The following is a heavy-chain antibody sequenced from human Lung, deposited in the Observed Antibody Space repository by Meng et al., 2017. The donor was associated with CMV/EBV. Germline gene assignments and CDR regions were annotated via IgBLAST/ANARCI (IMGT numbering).Heavy chain of an antibody. V-gene: IGHV3-74*01. CDR1: FSDYW. Sequence: FSDYWMHWVRQVPGKGLEWVSRIKSDGTNTNYADYVKGRFTISRDNAQNTLYLQMSSLGAEDTAVYFCARGWDSSGSEGRQDLAFDHWGQGTLVTVSS. CDR3: ARGWDSSGSEGRQDLAFDH. D-gene: IGHD3-22*01. CDR2: IKSDGTNT. J-gene: IGHJ4*02.